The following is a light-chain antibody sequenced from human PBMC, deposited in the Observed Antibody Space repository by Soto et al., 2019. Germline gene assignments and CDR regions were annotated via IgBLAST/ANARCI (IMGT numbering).Light chain of an antibody. CDR3: QQYNTYSRT. CDR1: QSINTW. CDR2: KAS. J-gene: IGKJ2*02. Sequence: DIQMTQSPSTLSASVGDRVTITCRASQSINTWLAWYQHKPGKAPKLLIYKASSLEGGVPSRFSGSGSGTEFNLHIRSLQPDDFATYYCQQYNTYSRTFGQGTKVET. V-gene: IGKV1-5*03.